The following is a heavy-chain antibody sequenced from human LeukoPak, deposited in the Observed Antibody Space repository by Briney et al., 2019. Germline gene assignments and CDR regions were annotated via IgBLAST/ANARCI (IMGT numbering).Heavy chain of an antibody. CDR1: GFTFTGSA. CDR2: IVVGSGST. D-gene: IGHD1-26*01. V-gene: IGHV1-58*01. Sequence: SPNVYCNSSGFTFTGSAVQREPQAPRQRPEWIGWIVVGSGSTNYAENFQERVTITRHMSTRIADMELSGQRSEDTAVYYCATSAMGDWGQGTLVTVSS. CDR3: ATSAMGD. J-gene: IGHJ4*02.